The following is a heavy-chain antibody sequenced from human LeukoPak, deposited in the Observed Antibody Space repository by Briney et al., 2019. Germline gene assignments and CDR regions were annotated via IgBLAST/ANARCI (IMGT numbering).Heavy chain of an antibody. J-gene: IGHJ4*02. D-gene: IGHD1-26*01. CDR3: ARLVVVGASVLAGFDY. Sequence: SETLSLTGTVSGGSISSSIYYWGWIRQPPGKGLEWIGSIYYSGSTYYNPSLKSRVTISVDTSKNQFSLKLSSVAAADTAVYYCARLVVVGASVLAGFDYWGQGTLVTVSS. V-gene: IGHV4-39*01. CDR1: GGSISSSIYY. CDR2: IYYSGST.